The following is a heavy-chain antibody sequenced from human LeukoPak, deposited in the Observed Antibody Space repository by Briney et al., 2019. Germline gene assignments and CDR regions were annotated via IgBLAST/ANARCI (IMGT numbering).Heavy chain of an antibody. D-gene: IGHD3-9*01. J-gene: IGHJ4*02. V-gene: IGHV3-64*01. CDR2: ISSNGGST. CDR3: ASSYDILTGYYPD. Sequence: PGGSLRLSCAASGFTFSSYAMHWVRQAPGKGLEYVSAISSNGGSTYYANSVKGRFTISRDNSKDTLYLQMGSQRAEDMAVYYCASSYDILTGYYPDWGQGTLVTVSS. CDR1: GFTFSSYA.